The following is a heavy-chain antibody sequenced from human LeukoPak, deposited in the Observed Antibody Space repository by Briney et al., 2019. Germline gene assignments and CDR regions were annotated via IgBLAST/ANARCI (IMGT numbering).Heavy chain of an antibody. CDR1: GDSISSYY. CDR3: ARDQYYYDSSGYYYYFDY. V-gene: IGHV4-4*07. J-gene: IGHJ4*02. Sequence: PSETLSLTCTVSGDSISSYYWSWLRQPAGKGLEWIGRIYTSGSTNYNPSLKSRVTMSVDTSKNQISLKLSSVTAADTAVYYCARDQYYYDSSGYYYYFDYWGQGTLVTVSS. CDR2: IYTSGST. D-gene: IGHD3-22*01.